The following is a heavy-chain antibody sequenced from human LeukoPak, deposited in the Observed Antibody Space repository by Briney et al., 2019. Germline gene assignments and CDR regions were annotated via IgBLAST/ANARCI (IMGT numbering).Heavy chain of an antibody. Sequence: GGSLRLSCAASGFTVSSNYMSWVRQAPGKGLEWVSVIYRGGSTYYADSVKGRATISRDNSRNTLYLQMNSLRAEDTAVYYCARGIVAAGTRDAFDIWGQGTTVTVSS. CDR2: IYRGGST. V-gene: IGHV3-53*01. CDR1: GFTVSSNY. D-gene: IGHD6-13*01. CDR3: ARGIVAAGTRDAFDI. J-gene: IGHJ3*02.